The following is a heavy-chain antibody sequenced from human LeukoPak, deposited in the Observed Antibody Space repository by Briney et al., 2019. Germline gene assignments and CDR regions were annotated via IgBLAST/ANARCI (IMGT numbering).Heavy chain of an antibody. D-gene: IGHD6-13*01. J-gene: IGHJ6*02. Sequence: GESLLLSCSTSRFTFSSYAMSWVRQAPGKGLEWVSAISGSGGSKYYADSVKGRFTISRDNSKNTLYLQMNSLRAEDTAVYYCAKPGRIAAAALYYYYYGMDVWGQGTTVTV. V-gene: IGHV3-23*01. CDR2: ISGSGGSK. CDR3: AKPGRIAAAALYYYYYGMDV. CDR1: RFTFSSYA.